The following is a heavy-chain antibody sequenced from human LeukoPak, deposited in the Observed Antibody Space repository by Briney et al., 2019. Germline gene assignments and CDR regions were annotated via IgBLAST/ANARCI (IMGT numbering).Heavy chain of an antibody. V-gene: IGHV4-39*07. CDR1: GGSISSSSYY. Sequence: PSETLSLTCTVSGGSISSSSYYWGWIRQPPGKGLEWIGSIYYSGSTYYNPSLKSRVTISVDTSKNQFSLKLSSVTAADTAVYYCARSPLTMVRGVDNFDYWGQGTLVTVSS. CDR3: ARSPLTMVRGVDNFDY. D-gene: IGHD3-10*01. J-gene: IGHJ4*02. CDR2: IYYSGST.